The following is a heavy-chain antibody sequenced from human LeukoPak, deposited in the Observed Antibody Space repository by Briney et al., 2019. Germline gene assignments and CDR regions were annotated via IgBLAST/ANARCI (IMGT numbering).Heavy chain of an antibody. CDR2: IKSKIDGGTT. CDR3: TTEYSSGYLGCHYYYGMDV. Sequence: GGSLRLSCAASGFTFSNAWMSWVRQAPGKGLEWVGRIKSKIDGGTTDYAAPVKGRFTISRDDSKNTLYLQMNSLKTEDTAVYYCTTEYSSGYLGCHYYYGMDVWGQGTTVTVSS. CDR1: GFTFSNAW. J-gene: IGHJ6*02. D-gene: IGHD3-22*01. V-gene: IGHV3-15*01.